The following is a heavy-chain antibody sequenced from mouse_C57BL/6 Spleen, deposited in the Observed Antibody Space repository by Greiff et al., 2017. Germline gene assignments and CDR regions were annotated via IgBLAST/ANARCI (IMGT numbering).Heavy chain of an antibody. D-gene: IGHD2-2*01. CDR2: IRLKSDNYAT. Sequence: EVKLMESGGGLVQPGGSMKLSCVASGFTFSNYWMNWVRQSPEKGLEWVAQIRLKSDNYATHYAESVKGRFTISRDDSKSSVYLQMNNLRAEDTGIYYCTTIYYGYDFAMDYWGQGTSVTVSS. J-gene: IGHJ4*01. V-gene: IGHV6-3*01. CDR1: GFTFSNYW. CDR3: TTIYYGYDFAMDY.